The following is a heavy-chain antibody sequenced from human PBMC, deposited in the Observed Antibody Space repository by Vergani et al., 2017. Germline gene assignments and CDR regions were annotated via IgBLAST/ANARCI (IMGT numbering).Heavy chain of an antibody. V-gene: IGHV3-13*01. J-gene: IGHJ4*02. CDR1: GFTFSSYD. CDR3: ARAVSTTVGDPPGY. CDR2: IGTAGDT. D-gene: IGHD4-23*01. Sequence: EVQLVESGGGLVQPGGSLRLSCAASGFTFSSYDMHWVRQATGKGLEWVSAIGTAGDTYYPGSVKGRFTISRENAKNSLYLQMSSLRAGDTAIYYCARAVSTTVGDPPGYWGQGTLVTVSS.